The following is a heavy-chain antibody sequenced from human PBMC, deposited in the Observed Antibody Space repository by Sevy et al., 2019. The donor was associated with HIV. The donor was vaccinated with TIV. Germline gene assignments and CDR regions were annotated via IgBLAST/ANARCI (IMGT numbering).Heavy chain of an antibody. CDR2: ISYDGSNK. J-gene: IGHJ6*02. V-gene: IGHV3-30*18. CDR1: GFTFSSYG. Sequence: GGSPRLSCAASGFTFSSYGMHWVRQAPGKGLEWVAVISYDGSNKYYADSVKGRFTISRDNSKNTLYLQMNSLRAEDTAVYYCAKSLPDIVVVPAAQYGMDVWGQWTTVTVSS. D-gene: IGHD2-2*01. CDR3: AKSLPDIVVVPAAQYGMDV.